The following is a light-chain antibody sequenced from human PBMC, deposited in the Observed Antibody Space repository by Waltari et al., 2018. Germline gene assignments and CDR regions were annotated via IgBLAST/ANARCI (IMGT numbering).Light chain of an antibody. CDR2: GNI. CDR1: LSNIGAGYD. Sequence: QSGLTQPPSLSGAPGQRATIPCTGTLSNIGAGYDVSWYQRLPGKAPQLLIYGNINRPSGVPDRFSGSKSGTSASLAITGLQPEDEADYYCQSYDSGLSRVVFGGGTKMTVL. V-gene: IGLV1-40*01. J-gene: IGLJ2*01. CDR3: QSYDSGLSRVV.